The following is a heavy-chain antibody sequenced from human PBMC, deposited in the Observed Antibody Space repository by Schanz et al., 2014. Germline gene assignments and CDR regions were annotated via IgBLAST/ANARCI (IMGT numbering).Heavy chain of an antibody. D-gene: IGHD4-17*01. V-gene: IGHV3-66*04. Sequence: EGQLAESGGGLVQPGGSLRLSCAVSGFTVSSNHMSWVRQAPGKGLEWVSTIYASGATYYADSVRGRFTISRDRFQNTLYLRMSSLRAEDTAVYYCARPRFDYGEVDYWGRGTLVTVSS. J-gene: IGHJ4*02. CDR3: ARPRFDYGEVDY. CDR1: GFTVSSNH. CDR2: IYASGAT.